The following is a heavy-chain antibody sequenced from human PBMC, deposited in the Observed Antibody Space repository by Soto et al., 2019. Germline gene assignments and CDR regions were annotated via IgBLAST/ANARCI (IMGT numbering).Heavy chain of an antibody. CDR2: IWYDGSNK. CDR3: ARDSCSSTSCIVYYGMDV. J-gene: IGHJ6*02. CDR1: GFTFSSYG. Sequence: QVQLVESGGGVXQXXXSLRLSCAASGFTFSSYGMHWVRQAPGKGLEWVAVIWYDGSNKYYADSVKGRFTISRDNSKNTLYLQMNSLRAEDTAVYYCARDSCSSTSCIVYYGMDVWGQGTTVTVSS. D-gene: IGHD2-2*01. V-gene: IGHV3-33*01.